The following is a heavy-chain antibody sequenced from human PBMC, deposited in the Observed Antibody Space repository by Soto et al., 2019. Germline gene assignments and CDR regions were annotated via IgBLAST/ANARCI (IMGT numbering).Heavy chain of an antibody. Sequence: NPSETLSLTCSVSGGSVRSGNYFWNWIRQPPGRGLEWLGYMYYTGVTNYNPSLKSRVSMSVDTSKDHFSLNLTSLTAADTAVYYCARGGEPRGYYGLDVWGQGTTVTVSS. V-gene: IGHV4-61*03. J-gene: IGHJ6*02. CDR1: GGSVRSGNYF. CDR3: ARGGEPRGYYGLDV. CDR2: MYYTGVT.